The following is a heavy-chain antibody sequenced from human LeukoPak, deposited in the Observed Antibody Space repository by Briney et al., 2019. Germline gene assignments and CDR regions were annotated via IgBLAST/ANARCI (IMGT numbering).Heavy chain of an antibody. CDR3: ATFSGRLRDFDY. D-gene: IGHD3-10*01. CDR2: ISPSSSYI. CDR1: GFTLSNAW. V-gene: IGHV3-21*01. J-gene: IGHJ4*02. Sequence: GGSLRLSCAASGFTLSNAWMSWVRQAPGKGLEWVSSISPSSSYIYYADSVKGRFTISRDNAKNSLYLQMNNLGAEDTAVYYCATFSGRLRDFDYWGQGILVTVSS.